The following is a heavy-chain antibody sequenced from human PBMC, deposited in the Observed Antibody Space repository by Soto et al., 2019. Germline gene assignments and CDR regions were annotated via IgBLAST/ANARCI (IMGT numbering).Heavy chain of an antibody. Sequence: SETLSLTCTVSGGSISSYYWSWIRQPPGKGLEWIGYIYYSGRTTYNPSLKSRLTISVDTSKNQFSLKLSSVTAADTAVYYCARDDYGMDVWGHGTTVTVSS. CDR3: ARDDYGMDV. V-gene: IGHV4-59*12. CDR1: GGSISSYY. CDR2: IYYSGRT. J-gene: IGHJ6*02.